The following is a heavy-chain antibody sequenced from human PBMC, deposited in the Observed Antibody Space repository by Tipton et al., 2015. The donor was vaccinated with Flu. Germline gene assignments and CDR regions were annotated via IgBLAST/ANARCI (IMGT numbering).Heavy chain of an antibody. J-gene: IGHJ4*02. CDR3: ARSYDFWSGYVDY. V-gene: IGHV3-73*01. Sequence: SLRLSCAASGFTFSGSAMHWVRQASGKGLEWVGRLRSKANSYATTYAASVKGRFTISRDDSKNTAYLQMNSLKTEDTAVYYCARSYDFWSGYVDYWGQGTLVTVSS. CDR1: GFTFSGSA. D-gene: IGHD3-3*01. CDR2: LRSKANSYAT.